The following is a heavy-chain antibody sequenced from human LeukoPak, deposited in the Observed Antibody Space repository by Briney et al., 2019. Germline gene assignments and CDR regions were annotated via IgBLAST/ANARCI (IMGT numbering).Heavy chain of an antibody. CDR2: INMDGSTT. D-gene: IGHD5-24*01. J-gene: IGHJ4*02. CDR3: AREYGYNTAHFDY. V-gene: IGHV3-74*01. Sequence: GGSLRLSCAVSEFTVSDSYMSWVRQAPGKGLEWVSRINMDGSTTSYADSVKGRFIISRDNAKSTLYLQMNSLRAESTAVYYCAREYGYNTAHFDYWGQGTLVTVSS. CDR1: EFTVSDSY.